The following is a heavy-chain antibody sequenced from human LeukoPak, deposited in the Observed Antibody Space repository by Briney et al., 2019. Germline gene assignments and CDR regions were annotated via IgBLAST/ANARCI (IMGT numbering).Heavy chain of an antibody. V-gene: IGHV4-30-4*08. D-gene: IGHD4-17*01. CDR1: GGSISSGDYY. J-gene: IGHJ4*02. CDR2: IYYSGST. Sequence: PSETLSLTCTVSGGSISSGDYYWSWIRQPPGKGLEWIGYIYYSGSTYYNPSLKSRVTISVDKSKNQFSLKLSSVTAADTAVYYCARGTTVTDYFDYWGQGTLVTVSS. CDR3: ARGTTVTDYFDY.